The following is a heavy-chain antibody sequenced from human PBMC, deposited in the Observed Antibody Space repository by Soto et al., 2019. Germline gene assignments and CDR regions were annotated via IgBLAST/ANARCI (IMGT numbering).Heavy chain of an antibody. V-gene: IGHV4-61*01. CDR1: GGSVSSGSYY. Sequence: QVQLQESGPGLVKPSETLSLTCTVSGGSVSSGSYYWSWIRQPPGKGLEWIGYIYSSGSTSYNPSLKSRVTMSVDTSKNQFSLKLSSVTAADTAVYYCARDGDGYNYWGQGTLVTVSS. CDR3: ARDGDGYNY. D-gene: IGHD5-12*01. CDR2: IYSSGST. J-gene: IGHJ4*02.